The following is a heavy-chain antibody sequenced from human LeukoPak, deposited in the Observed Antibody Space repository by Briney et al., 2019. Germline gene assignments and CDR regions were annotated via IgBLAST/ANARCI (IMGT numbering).Heavy chain of an antibody. CDR1: GYTFTSYG. V-gene: IGHV1-18*01. Sequence: ASVKVSCKASGYTFTSYGISWVRQAPGQGLEWMGWISAYNGNTNYAQKLQGRVTMTTDTSTSTAYMELSSLRSEDTAVYYCARGGAYIWFGELNWFDPWGQGTLVTVSS. J-gene: IGHJ5*02. CDR2: ISAYNGNT. D-gene: IGHD3-10*01. CDR3: ARGGAYIWFGELNWFDP.